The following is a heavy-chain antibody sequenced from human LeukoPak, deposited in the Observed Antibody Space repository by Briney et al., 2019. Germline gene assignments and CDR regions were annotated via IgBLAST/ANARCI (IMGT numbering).Heavy chain of an antibody. CDR1: GGTFSSYA. D-gene: IGHD3-3*01. V-gene: IGHV1-69*13. J-gene: IGHJ6*02. CDR3: ANALEWLSHHYYYYGMDV. Sequence: SVKVSFKASGGTFSSYAISWVRQAPGQGLEWMGGIIPIFGTANYAQKFQGRVTITADESTSTAYMELSSLRSEDTAVYYCANALEWLSHHYYYYGMDVWGQGTTVTVSS. CDR2: IIPIFGTA.